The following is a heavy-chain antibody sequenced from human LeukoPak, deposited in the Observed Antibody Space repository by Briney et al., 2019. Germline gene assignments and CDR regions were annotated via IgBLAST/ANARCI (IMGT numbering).Heavy chain of an antibody. D-gene: IGHD2-15*01. Sequence: GASVKVSCKASGYTFISYHIYWVRQAPGQGLEWMGSINPGGGSTKYTQKFRGRVSMTRDMSTSTVYIELSSLRSEDTAVYYCARERGYGNGDHYYFYMDVWGKGTTVTASS. CDR1: GYTFISYH. CDR3: ARERGYGNGDHYYFYMDV. J-gene: IGHJ6*03. V-gene: IGHV1-46*01. CDR2: INPGGGST.